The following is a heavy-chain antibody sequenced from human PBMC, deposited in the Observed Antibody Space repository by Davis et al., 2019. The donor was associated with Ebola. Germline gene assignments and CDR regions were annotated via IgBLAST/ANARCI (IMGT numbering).Heavy chain of an antibody. Sequence: GESLKLSCAASGFSFRHYGMHWVRQGPGKGLEWVAHIWFDGGKKYYADSVKGRFTISRDNSKNTLYLQMTSLRAEDTAVYYCAHFGISGGTLDIWGQGTLVTVSS. J-gene: IGHJ3*02. D-gene: IGHD3-3*02. CDR1: GFSFRHYG. CDR2: IWFDGGKK. CDR3: AHFGISGGTLDI. V-gene: IGHV3-33*01.